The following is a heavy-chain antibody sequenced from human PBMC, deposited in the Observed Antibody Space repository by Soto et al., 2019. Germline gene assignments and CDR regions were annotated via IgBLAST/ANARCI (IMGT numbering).Heavy chain of an antibody. D-gene: IGHD3-10*01. Sequence: EVQLLESGGDLVKPGGSLRLSCEASGFTFSSYAMSWVRQAPGRGLEWVSSISANSAFTNYARPVQGRFTISRDNFKNIVYLQMNSLRDDDAAVYYCAKYVVGRGKDAPGYFGQGTLVTVSS. V-gene: IGHV3-23*01. CDR2: ISANSAFT. J-gene: IGHJ4*02. CDR1: GFTFSSYA. CDR3: AKYVVGRGKDAPGY.